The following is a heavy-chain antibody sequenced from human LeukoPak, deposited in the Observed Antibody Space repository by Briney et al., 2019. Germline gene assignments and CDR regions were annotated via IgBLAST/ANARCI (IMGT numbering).Heavy chain of an antibody. J-gene: IGHJ3*02. Sequence: SCKASGGTFSSYAMSWVRQAPGKGLEWVSAISGSGGSTYYADSVKGRFTISRDNSKNTLYLQMNSLRAEDTAVYYCAKXQSGXXDAFDIWGQXXXXXVSS. D-gene: IGHD2-15*01. CDR2: ISGSGGST. CDR3: AKXQSGXXDAFDI. CDR1: GGTFSSYA. V-gene: IGHV3-23*01.